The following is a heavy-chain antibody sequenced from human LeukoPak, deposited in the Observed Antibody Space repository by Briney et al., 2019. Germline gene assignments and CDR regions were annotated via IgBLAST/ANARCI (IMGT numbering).Heavy chain of an antibody. CDR3: ARHVRGMIVES. CDR2: IFYSGST. Sequence: SSETLSLTCTVSGGSISTSNYYWGWIRQPPGKGLEWIGNIFYSGSTYYSPSLKSRVTISLDTSKNQFSLKLSSVTAADTAVYYCARHVRGMIVESWGQGTLVTVSS. D-gene: IGHD3-22*01. J-gene: IGHJ4*02. V-gene: IGHV4-39*01. CDR1: GGSISTSNYY.